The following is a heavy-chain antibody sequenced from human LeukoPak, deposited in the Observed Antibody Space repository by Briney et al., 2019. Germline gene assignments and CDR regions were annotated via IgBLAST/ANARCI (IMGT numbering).Heavy chain of an antibody. V-gene: IGHV1-46*01. CDR3: ARAGKEYSSSSGDY. CDR2: INPSGGST. D-gene: IGHD6-6*01. J-gene: IGHJ4*02. Sequence: GASVKVSCKASGYTFTSYYMHWVRQAPGQGLEWMGIINPSGGSTSYAQKFQGRVTITTDESTSTAYMELSSLRSEDTAVYYCARAGKEYSSSSGDYWGQGTLVTVSS. CDR1: GYTFTSYY.